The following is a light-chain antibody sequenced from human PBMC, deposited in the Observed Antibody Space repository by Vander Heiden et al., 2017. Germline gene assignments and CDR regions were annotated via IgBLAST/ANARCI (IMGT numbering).Light chain of an antibody. V-gene: IGKV1-39*01. J-gene: IGKJ1*01. CDR2: GTS. Sequence: DIQMTQSPPSLSASVGDTVTITCRASQSISAHLNWYQQKPGKAPKLLIYGTSKLQSGVPSRFTGSGSGAEFTLTITSLQPEDVATYYCQQSHGTPVTFGQGTKVEIK. CDR3: QQSHGTPVT. CDR1: QSISAH.